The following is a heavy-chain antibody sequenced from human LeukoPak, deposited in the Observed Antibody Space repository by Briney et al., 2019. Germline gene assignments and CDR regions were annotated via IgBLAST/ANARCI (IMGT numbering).Heavy chain of an antibody. J-gene: IGHJ4*02. CDR1: GGSISSYY. Sequence: PSETLSLTCTVSGGSISSYYWSWIRQPPGKGLGWIGYIYYSGSTNYNPSLKSRVTISVDTSKNQFSLKLSSVTAADTAVYYCARERRVGDFDYWGQGTLVTVSS. D-gene: IGHD2-15*01. CDR3: ARERRVGDFDY. V-gene: IGHV4-59*01. CDR2: IYYSGST.